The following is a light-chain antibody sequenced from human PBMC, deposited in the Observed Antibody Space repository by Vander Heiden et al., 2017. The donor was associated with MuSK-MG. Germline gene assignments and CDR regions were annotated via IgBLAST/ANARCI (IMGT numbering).Light chain of an antibody. Sequence: DIQLTQSPSTLSASVGDRVTITCRASQNIVTYLTWYQQSPGKAPNLLMYNASILDSGVPSRFSGSGSGTEFTLTISSLQPEDSATYYCQQYKTYLSNFGQGTKLEIK. CDR2: NAS. CDR1: QNIVTY. V-gene: IGKV1-5*03. CDR3: QQYKTYLSN. J-gene: IGKJ2*01.